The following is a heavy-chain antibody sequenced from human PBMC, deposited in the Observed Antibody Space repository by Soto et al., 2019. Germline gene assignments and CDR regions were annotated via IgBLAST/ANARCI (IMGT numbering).Heavy chain of an antibody. J-gene: IGHJ5*02. D-gene: IGHD6-13*01. V-gene: IGHV3-30*18. CDR1: GFTFSSYG. CDR3: AKGPGIAAAGTVWFDP. Sequence: GGSLRLSCAASGFTFSSYGMHWVRQAPGKGLEWVAVISYDGSNKYYADSVKGRFTISRDNSKNTLYLQMNSLRAEDTAVYYCAKGPGIAAAGTVWFDPWGQGT. CDR2: ISYDGSNK.